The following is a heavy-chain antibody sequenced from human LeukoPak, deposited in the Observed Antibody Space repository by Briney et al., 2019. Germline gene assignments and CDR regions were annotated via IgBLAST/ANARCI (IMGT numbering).Heavy chain of an antibody. V-gene: IGHV1-46*01. CDR2: INPSGGST. D-gene: IGHD4-17*01. CDR3: ARDLIDYGDSHDAFDI. J-gene: IGHJ3*02. Sequence: ASVKVSCKASGYTFTSYYMHWVRQAPGHRLEWMGIINPSGGSTSYAQKFQGRVTMTRDTSTSTVYMELSSLRSEDTAVYYCARDLIDYGDSHDAFDIWGQGTMVTVSS. CDR1: GYTFTSYY.